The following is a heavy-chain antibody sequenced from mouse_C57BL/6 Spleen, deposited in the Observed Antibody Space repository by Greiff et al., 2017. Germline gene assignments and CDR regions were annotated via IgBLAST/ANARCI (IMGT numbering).Heavy chain of an antibody. Sequence: VQGVESGPGLVQPSQSLSLTCPVSGFSLTSYGVHWVRQSPGKGLEWLGVIGSGGSTDYNAAYIYRLSISKDNSKDQVFCKMNRLQADDTAIYYGARKRNNDYGEGAKDYWGQGTSVTVSS. J-gene: IGHJ4*01. V-gene: IGHV2-2*01. CDR1: GFSLTSYG. D-gene: IGHD2-4*01. CDR3: ARKRNNDYGEGAKDY. CDR2: IGSGGST.